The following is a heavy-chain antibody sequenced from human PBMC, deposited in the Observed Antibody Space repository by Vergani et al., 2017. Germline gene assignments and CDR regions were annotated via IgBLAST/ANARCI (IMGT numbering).Heavy chain of an antibody. Sequence: QLQLQESGPGLVKPSETLSLTCTVSLGSFSSSSYYWGWIRQPTGKGLEWIGTIYYSGSTYYNPSLKSRVTISVDTSKNQFSLKLSSVTAADTAVYYCARQGAGGRAFDIWGQGAMVTVSP. CDR3: ARQGAGGRAFDI. CDR2: IYYSGST. D-gene: IGHD1-26*01. J-gene: IGHJ3*02. CDR1: LGSFSSSSYY. V-gene: IGHV4-39*01.